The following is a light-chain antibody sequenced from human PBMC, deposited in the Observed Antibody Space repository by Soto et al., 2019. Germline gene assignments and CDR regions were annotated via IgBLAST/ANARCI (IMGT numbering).Light chain of an antibody. CDR2: DAS. CDR3: LQRSNWPRT. Sequence: ELVLTQSPATLSFPSGERATLSFRASQSVSSYLAWYQQKPGRAPRLLIYDASNRATDIPARFSGSGSGTDFTLTISSLEPEDFAVYYCLQRSNWPRTFGQGTKVDIK. V-gene: IGKV3-11*01. J-gene: IGKJ1*01. CDR1: QSVSSY.